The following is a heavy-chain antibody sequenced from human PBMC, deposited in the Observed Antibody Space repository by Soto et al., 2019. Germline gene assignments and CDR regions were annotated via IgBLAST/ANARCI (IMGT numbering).Heavy chain of an antibody. D-gene: IGHD3-9*01. CDR2: IYYSGST. V-gene: IGHV4-59*01. Sequence: SETLSLTCTVSGGSISSYYWSWIRQPPGKGLEWIGYIYYSGSTNYNPSLKSRVTISVDTSKNPFSLKLSSVTAADTAVYCCARRYGAGFDYWGQGTLVTVSS. J-gene: IGHJ4*02. CDR3: ARRYGAGFDY. CDR1: GGSISSYY.